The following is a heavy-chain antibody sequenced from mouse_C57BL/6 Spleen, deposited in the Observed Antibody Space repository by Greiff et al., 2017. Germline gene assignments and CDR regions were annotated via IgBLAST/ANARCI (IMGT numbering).Heavy chain of an antibody. V-gene: IGHV1-55*01. CDR2: IYPGSGSP. CDR3: ARGGGYDVAWFAY. J-gene: IGHJ3*01. D-gene: IGHD2-2*01. CDR1: GYTFTSYW. Sequence: QVQLQQSGAELVKPGASVKMSCKASGYTFTSYWITWVKQRPGQGLEWIGDIYPGSGSPNYNEKFKSKATLTVATSSSTAYMQLSSLTSEDSAVYYCARGGGYDVAWFAYWGQGTLVTVSA.